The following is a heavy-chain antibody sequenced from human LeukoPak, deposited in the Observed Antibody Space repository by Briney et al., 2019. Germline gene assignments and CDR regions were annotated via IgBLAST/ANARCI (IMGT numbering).Heavy chain of an antibody. J-gene: IGHJ4*02. V-gene: IGHV4-34*01. D-gene: IGHD3-9*01. CDR2: INHSGST. CDR1: GGSFSGYY. CDR3: ATYYEILTAYTFDY. Sequence: PSETLSPTCAVYGGSFSGYYWSWIRQPPGKGLEWIGEINHSGSTNYNPSLKSRVTISVDTSKNQFSLKLSSVTAADTAVYYCATYYEILTAYTFDYWGQGALVTVSS.